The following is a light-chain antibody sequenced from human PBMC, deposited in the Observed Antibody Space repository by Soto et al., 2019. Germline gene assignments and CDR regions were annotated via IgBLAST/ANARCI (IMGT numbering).Light chain of an antibody. CDR1: SSNIGRDY. V-gene: IGLV1-47*02. Sequence: QSVLTQPPSASGTPGQRVTISCSGSSSNIGRDYVYWFQQFPGTAPKLLIYTNNQRPSGVPDRFSGSKSGTSASLAISGLRSEDEAVYWCAAWDGSLSTWVFGGGTKLTVL. CDR3: AAWDGSLSTWV. CDR2: TNN. J-gene: IGLJ3*02.